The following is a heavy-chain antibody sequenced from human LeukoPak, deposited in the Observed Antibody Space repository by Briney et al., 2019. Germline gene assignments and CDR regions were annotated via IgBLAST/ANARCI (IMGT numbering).Heavy chain of an antibody. CDR2: IIPIFGTA. J-gene: IGHJ4*02. CDR1: GYTFTSYD. D-gene: IGHD6-6*01. CDR3: ARAGGEEGSSSLDY. Sequence: ASVKVSCKASGYTFTSYDISWVRQAPGQGLEWMGGIIPIFGTANYAQKFQGRVTITADESTSTAYMELSSLRSEDTAVYYCARAGGEEGSSSLDYWGQGTLVTVSS. V-gene: IGHV1-69*13.